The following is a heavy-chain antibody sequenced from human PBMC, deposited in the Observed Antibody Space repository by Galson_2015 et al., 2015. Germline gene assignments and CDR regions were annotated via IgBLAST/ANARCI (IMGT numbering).Heavy chain of an antibody. CDR1: GFNFNSYA. J-gene: IGHJ4*02. D-gene: IGHD6-13*01. V-gene: IGHV3-30*18. Sequence: SLRLSCAASGFNFNSYAIHWLRQAPGKGLEWVAVISYDGDNEYCADSVKGRFTISRDNSKNTLYLQMNSLRPEDTAVYYCAEGPYSNSWYFDSWGQGTLVTVSS. CDR2: ISYDGDNE. CDR3: AEGPYSNSWYFDS.